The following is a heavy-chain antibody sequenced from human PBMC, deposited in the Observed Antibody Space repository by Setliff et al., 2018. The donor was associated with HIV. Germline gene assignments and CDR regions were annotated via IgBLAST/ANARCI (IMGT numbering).Heavy chain of an antibody. Sequence: PSETLSLTCAVSGGSFTHDYWTWIRQAPGKGLEWIGEIDHTGRTDYNPSLKSRVTISIGASKFQFSLKLNSVTAADTAVYYCAIPPLESTVTTANYFESWGQGILVTV. CDR2: IDHTGRT. CDR3: AIPPLESTVTTANYFES. D-gene: IGHD4-17*01. CDR1: GGSFTHDY. J-gene: IGHJ4*02. V-gene: IGHV4-34*01.